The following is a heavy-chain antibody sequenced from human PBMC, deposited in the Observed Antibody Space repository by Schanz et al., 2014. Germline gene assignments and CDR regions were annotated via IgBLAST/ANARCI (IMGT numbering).Heavy chain of an antibody. CDR1: GFTFNTSW. Sequence: EVQLVTSGGDLVQPGGSLRLSCAASGFTFNTSWFHWVRQPPGKGLLWVSRVSRDGSGTTYVDSVRGRFTISRDTAKNTVFLQMNNLRVEDTAVYYCARGASRDYFAMDVWGQGTTVTVSS. J-gene: IGHJ6*02. CDR2: VSRDGSGT. V-gene: IGHV3-74*01. CDR3: ARGASRDYFAMDV.